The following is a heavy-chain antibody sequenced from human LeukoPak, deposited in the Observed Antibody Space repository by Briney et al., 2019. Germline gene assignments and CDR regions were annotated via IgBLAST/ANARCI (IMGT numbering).Heavy chain of an antibody. V-gene: IGHV1-18*01. CDR2: ISAYNGNT. CDR1: GYTFTSYG. Sequence: ASVKVSCKASGYTFTSYGISWVRQAPGQGLEWMGWISAYNGNTNYAQKLQGRVTMTTDTSTSTAYMELGSLRSDDTAVYYCARDGCGGDCYSEAPSDYWGQGTLVTVSS. J-gene: IGHJ4*02. CDR3: ARDGCGGDCYSEAPSDY. D-gene: IGHD2-21*02.